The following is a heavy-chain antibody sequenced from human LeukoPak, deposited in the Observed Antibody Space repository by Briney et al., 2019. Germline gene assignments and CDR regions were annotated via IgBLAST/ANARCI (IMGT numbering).Heavy chain of an antibody. Sequence: GGSLRLSCTGSGFPLSSYAMSWVRPAPGKGLEWVSAISASGGRTYYADSVKGRFTVSRDNSNNTLYLQMNSLRADDTALYYCAKDRISSSLSYNWFDPWGQGTQVTVSS. D-gene: IGHD2-2*01. CDR2: ISASGGRT. CDR1: GFPLSSYA. J-gene: IGHJ5*02. CDR3: AKDRISSSLSYNWFDP. V-gene: IGHV3-23*01.